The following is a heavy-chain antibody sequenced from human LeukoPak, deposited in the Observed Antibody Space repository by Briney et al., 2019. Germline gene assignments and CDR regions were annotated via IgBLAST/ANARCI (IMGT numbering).Heavy chain of an antibody. J-gene: IGHJ4*02. CDR1: GYTLSELS. D-gene: IGHD3-10*01. CDR2: FDPEDGKT. Sequence: ASVKVSCKVSGYTLSELSIHWVRQAPGEGLEWMGGFDPEDGKTIYAQKFQGRASMTDDTSTDTAYLELSSLRAEDTAVYYCSKGSHRYASGSYWSDWGQGILVTVSS. V-gene: IGHV1-24*01. CDR3: SKGSHRYASGSYWSD.